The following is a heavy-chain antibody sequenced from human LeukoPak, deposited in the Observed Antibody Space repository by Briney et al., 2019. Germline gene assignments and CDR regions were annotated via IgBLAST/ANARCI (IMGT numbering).Heavy chain of an antibody. J-gene: IGHJ4*02. CDR2: IKQDGSEK. D-gene: IGHD3-10*01. V-gene: IGHV3-7*01. Sequence: GGSLRLSCAASGFTFSSYWMSWVRQAPGKGLEWVANIKQDGSEKYYVDSVKGRFTISRDNAKNSLYLQMNSLRAEDTAVYYCARLWFGEFGFYFDYWGQGTLVTVSS. CDR1: GFTFSSYW. CDR3: ARLWFGEFGFYFDY.